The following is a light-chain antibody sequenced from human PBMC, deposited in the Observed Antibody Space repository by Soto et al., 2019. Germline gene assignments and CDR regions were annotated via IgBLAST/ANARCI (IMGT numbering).Light chain of an antibody. CDR1: QSVSSSY. J-gene: IGKJ5*01. V-gene: IGKV3-20*01. CDR2: GAS. CDR3: HQYDGSPIT. Sequence: EIVLTQSPGTLSLSPWERATLSCRANQSVSSSYLAWYQQKPGQAPRLLIYGASSRATGIPDRFSGDGSGTDFTLTISRLEPEDYAVYYCHQYDGSPITFGQGTRLEIK.